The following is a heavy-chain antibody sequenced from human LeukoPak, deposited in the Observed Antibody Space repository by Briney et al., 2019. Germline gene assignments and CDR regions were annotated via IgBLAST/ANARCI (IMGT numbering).Heavy chain of an antibody. CDR3: ARSLWFVPGVFDY. J-gene: IGHJ4*02. CDR1: GGSISSSSYY. Sequence: SETLSLTCTVSGGSISSSSYYWGWIRQPPGKGLEWIGSIYYSGSTYYNPSLKSRVTISVDTSKNQFSLKLSSVTAADTAVYYCARSLWFVPGVFDYWGQGTLVTVSS. D-gene: IGHD3-10*01. V-gene: IGHV4-39*07. CDR2: IYYSGST.